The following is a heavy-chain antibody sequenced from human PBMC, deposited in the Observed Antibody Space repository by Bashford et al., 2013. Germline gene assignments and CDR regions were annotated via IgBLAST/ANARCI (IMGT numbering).Heavy chain of an antibody. V-gene: IGHV4-4*07. CDR2: MHVSGIT. CDR1: GGSISHYY. J-gene: IGHJ4*02. CDR3: ARGDNSGSSTYSTYYFDY. D-gene: IGHD6-19*01. Sequence: SETLSLTCTVSGGSISHYYWSWIRQAAGKELEWIGRMHVSGITNYNPSLKSRVAMSVDTSKSQFSLKLNSVTAADTAVYYCARGDNSGSSTYSTYYFDYWGRGTLVTVSS.